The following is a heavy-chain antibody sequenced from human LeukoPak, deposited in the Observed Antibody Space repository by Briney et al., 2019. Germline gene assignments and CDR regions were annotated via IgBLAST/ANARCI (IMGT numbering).Heavy chain of an antibody. D-gene: IGHD1-7*01. CDR3: ARVVVGNYPDY. Sequence: GGSLRLSCAASGFTFSDYFMTWIRQAPGKGLEWVSYISTSGTTIYYADSVKGRFTISRDNAKNSLYLQMNSLRAEDTAVYYCARVVVGNYPDYWGQGTLVTVSS. CDR2: ISTSGTTI. J-gene: IGHJ4*02. V-gene: IGHV3-11*04. CDR1: GFTFSDYF.